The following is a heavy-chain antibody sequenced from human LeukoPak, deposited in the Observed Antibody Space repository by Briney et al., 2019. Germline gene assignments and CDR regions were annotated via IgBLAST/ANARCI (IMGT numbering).Heavy chain of an antibody. CDR3: ARAPYYYDSSGYPGFDY. V-gene: IGHV1-2*02. CDR1: GYTFTGYY. D-gene: IGHD3-22*01. J-gene: IGHJ4*02. CDR2: INPNSGGT. Sequence: ASVKVSRKASGYTFTGYYMHWVRQAPGQGLEWMGWINPNSGGTNYAQKFQGRVTMTRDTSISTAYMELSRLRSDDTAVYYCARAPYYYDSSGYPGFDYWGQGTLVTVSS.